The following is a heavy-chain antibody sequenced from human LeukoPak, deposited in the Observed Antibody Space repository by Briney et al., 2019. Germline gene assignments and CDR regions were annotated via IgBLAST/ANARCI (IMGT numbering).Heavy chain of an antibody. CDR2: IYYSGST. V-gene: IGHV4-59*01. J-gene: IGHJ3*02. CDR1: ACSISSYY. Sequence: SETLSLNCTVSACSISSYYWSWIRQPQGKGLEGIGYIYYSGSTNYNTSLKRRVTIPVDTSKNQFALKLSSVTAADTAVYYCARARPYYDILTGSRSGAFDIWGQGTMVTVSS. CDR3: ARARPYYDILTGSRSGAFDI. D-gene: IGHD3-9*01.